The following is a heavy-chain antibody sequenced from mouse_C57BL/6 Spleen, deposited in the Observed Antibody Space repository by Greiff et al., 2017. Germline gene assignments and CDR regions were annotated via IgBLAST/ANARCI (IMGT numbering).Heavy chain of an antibody. J-gene: IGHJ4*01. CDR2: INPSTGGT. Sequence: EVQLQQSGPELVKPGASVKISCKASGYSFTGYYMNWVKQSPEKSLEWIGEINPSTGGTTYNQKFKAKATLTVDKSSSTAYMQLKSLTSEDSAVYYCARTDYSNYGGAMGYWGQGTSVTVSS. CDR1: GYSFTGYY. V-gene: IGHV1-42*01. CDR3: ARTDYSNYGGAMGY. D-gene: IGHD2-5*01.